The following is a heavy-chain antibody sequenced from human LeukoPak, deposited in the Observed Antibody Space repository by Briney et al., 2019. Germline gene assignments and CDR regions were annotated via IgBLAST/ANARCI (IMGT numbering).Heavy chain of an antibody. V-gene: IGHV3-30-3*01. D-gene: IGHD3-3*01. CDR3: ARDRRRDFWSDYFDP. CDR1: GFTFSSYA. J-gene: IGHJ5*02. Sequence: QPGGSLRLSCAASGFTFSSYAMPWVRQAPGKGLEWVAVISYDGGNKYYADSVKGRFTISRDNSKNTLYLQMNSLRAEDTAVYYCARDRRRDFWSDYFDPWGQGTLVTVSS. CDR2: ISYDGGNK.